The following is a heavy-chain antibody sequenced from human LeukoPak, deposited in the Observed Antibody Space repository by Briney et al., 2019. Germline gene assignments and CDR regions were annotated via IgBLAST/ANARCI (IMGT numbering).Heavy chain of an antibody. V-gene: IGHV3-21*01. D-gene: IGHD5-12*01. Sequence: GGSLRLSCAASEFTFSYYSMNWVRQAPGKGLEWVSSISSSSDYIYYADSVKGRFTISRDNAKNSLFLQMNSLRAEDTAVYYCARGPSGYHNTGGQGTLVTVSS. J-gene: IGHJ4*02. CDR2: ISSSSDYI. CDR3: ARGPSGYHNT. CDR1: EFTFSYYS.